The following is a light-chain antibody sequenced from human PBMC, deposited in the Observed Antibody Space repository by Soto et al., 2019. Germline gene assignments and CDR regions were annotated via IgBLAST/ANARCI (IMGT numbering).Light chain of an antibody. CDR2: KAS. CDR3: QQYNTYPLT. CDR1: QSISTW. J-gene: IGKJ4*01. Sequence: DIQMTQSPSTLSASVGDRVTITCRASQSISTWLAWYQQKPGKAPKLLIYKASSLESGVPSRFSGSGSGIEFTLTINSLQPDDFATYYCQQYNTYPLTFGGGTTVEIK. V-gene: IGKV1-5*03.